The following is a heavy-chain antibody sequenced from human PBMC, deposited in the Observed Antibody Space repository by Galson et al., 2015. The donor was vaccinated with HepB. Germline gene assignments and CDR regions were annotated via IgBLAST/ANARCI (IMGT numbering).Heavy chain of an antibody. D-gene: IGHD4-17*01. Sequence: SLRLSCAASGLTFNNYGMHWVRQAPGKGLEWVAFIWYDGTNKYYADSVKGRFTISRDNSKNTLYLQMNSLRAEDTAVYYCARDPPKYYGDYDAAEDYWGQGTLVTVSS. CDR2: IWYDGTNK. CDR3: ARDPPKYYGDYDAAEDY. V-gene: IGHV3-33*08. J-gene: IGHJ4*02. CDR1: GLTFNNYG.